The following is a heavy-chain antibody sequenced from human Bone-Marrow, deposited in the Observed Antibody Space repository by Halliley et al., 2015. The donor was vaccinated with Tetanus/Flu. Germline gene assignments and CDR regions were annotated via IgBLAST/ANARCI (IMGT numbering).Heavy chain of an antibody. CDR1: GGSLSSYY. V-gene: IGHV4-59*01. Sequence: TLSLTCTVSGGSLSSYYWSWIRQPPGKGLEWFGFTYYSGSTTYNPSLRSRVTISVDTSKKQFSLKLRSVTAADTAVYYCARHPHRAAAGPFDNWGQGTLVGVSS. CDR3: ARHPHRAAAGPFDN. CDR2: TYYSGST. J-gene: IGHJ4*02. D-gene: IGHD6-13*01.